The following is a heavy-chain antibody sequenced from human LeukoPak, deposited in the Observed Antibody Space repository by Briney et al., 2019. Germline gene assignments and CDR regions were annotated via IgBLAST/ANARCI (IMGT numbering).Heavy chain of an antibody. CDR3: AKSLRWLPPFDY. J-gene: IGHJ4*02. CDR1: GFTFSSYA. Sequence: GGSLRLSCAASGFTFSSYAMSWVRQAPGKGLEWVSGISTTGGSTSYADSVKGRFTISRDNPRNTLYMQMNSLRDEDTAVYYCAKSLRWLPPFDYWGQGTLVTVSS. V-gene: IGHV3-23*01. CDR2: ISTTGGST. D-gene: IGHD5-12*01.